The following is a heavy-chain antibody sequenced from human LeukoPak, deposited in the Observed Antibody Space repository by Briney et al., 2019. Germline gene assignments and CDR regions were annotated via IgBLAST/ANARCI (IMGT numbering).Heavy chain of an antibody. CDR2: ISYDGSNK. CDR1: GFTFSSYA. V-gene: IGHV3-30-3*01. CDR3: ARSVWSGYPRSYQH. Sequence: GGSLRLSCAASGFTFSSYAMHWVRQAPGKGLEWVAVISYDGSNKYYADSVKGRFTISRDNSKNTLYLQMNSLRAEDTAVYYCARSVWSGYPRSYQHWGQGTLVTVSS. D-gene: IGHD5-12*01. J-gene: IGHJ1*01.